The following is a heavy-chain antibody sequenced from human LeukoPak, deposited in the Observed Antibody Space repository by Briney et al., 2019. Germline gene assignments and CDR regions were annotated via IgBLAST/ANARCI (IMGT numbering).Heavy chain of an antibody. Sequence: PGGSLRLSCAASGFTFSSYWMHWVREAPGKGLGWVSRINSDGSSTKYADSVKGRFTISRDNAKNTLYVQMNNLRAEDTAVYYCARVDPKAPGDYSWGRGTLVTVSS. V-gene: IGHV3-74*03. CDR2: INSDGSST. CDR1: GFTFSSYW. D-gene: IGHD2-2*03. J-gene: IGHJ4*02. CDR3: ARVDPKAPGDYS.